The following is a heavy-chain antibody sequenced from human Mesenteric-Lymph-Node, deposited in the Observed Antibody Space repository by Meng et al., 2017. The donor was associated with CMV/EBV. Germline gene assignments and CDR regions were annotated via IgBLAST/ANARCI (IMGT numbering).Heavy chain of an antibody. CDR3: ARDRSGSWGFDP. CDR1: GYSFTTYG. V-gene: IGHV1-18*01. CDR2: INPSNGNT. Sequence: CKASGYSFTTYGISWVRQAPGQGLGLMGWINPSNGNTKYAQKLQGRVTMTTDTSTSTGYMELRSLRSDDTAVYYCARDRSGSWGFDPWGQGTLVTVSS. D-gene: IGHD3-3*01. J-gene: IGHJ5*02.